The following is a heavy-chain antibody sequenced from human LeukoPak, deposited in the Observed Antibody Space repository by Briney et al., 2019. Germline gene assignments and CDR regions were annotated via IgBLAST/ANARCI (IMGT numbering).Heavy chain of an antibody. J-gene: IGHJ6*03. CDR3: ARVVEYSSPRYYYYYMDV. Sequence: PGGSLRLSCAASGFTFSSYGMHWVRQAPGKGLGWVAFMRYDGSNKYYADSVKGRFTISRDNSKNTLYLQMNSLRAEDTAVYYCARVVEYSSPRYYYYYMDVWGKGTTVTVSS. CDR1: GFTFSSYG. CDR2: MRYDGSNK. D-gene: IGHD6-6*01. V-gene: IGHV3-30*02.